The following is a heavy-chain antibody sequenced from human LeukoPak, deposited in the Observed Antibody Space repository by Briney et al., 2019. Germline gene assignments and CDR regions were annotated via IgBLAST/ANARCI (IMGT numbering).Heavy chain of an antibody. CDR2: INPSTGST. V-gene: IGHV1-46*01. J-gene: IGHJ4*02. CDR1: GDTFTRYY. Sequence: GASVKVSCKASGDTFTRYYMHWVRQAPGQGLEWMGIINPSTGSTGYAQKFQGRVTMTRNTSISTAYMELSSLRSEDTAVYYCASRACSSGCIDYWGQGTLVTVSS. CDR3: ASRACSSGCIDY. D-gene: IGHD6-19*01.